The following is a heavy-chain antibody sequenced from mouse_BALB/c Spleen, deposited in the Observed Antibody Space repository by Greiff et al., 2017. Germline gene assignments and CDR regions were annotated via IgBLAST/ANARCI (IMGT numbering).Heavy chain of an antibody. CDR2: IWAGGST. Sequence: QVQLQQSGPGLVAPSQSLSITCTVSGFSLTSYGVHWVRQPPGKGLEWLGVIWAGGSTNYNSALMSRLSISKDNSKSQVFLKMNSLQTDDTAMYYCANGVRGAMDYWGQGTSVTVSS. CDR1: GFSLTSYG. J-gene: IGHJ4*01. CDR3: ANGVRGAMDY. V-gene: IGHV2-9*02. D-gene: IGHD2-14*01.